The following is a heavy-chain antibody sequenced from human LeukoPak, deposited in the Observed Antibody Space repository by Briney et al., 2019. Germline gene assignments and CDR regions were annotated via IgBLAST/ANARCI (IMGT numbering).Heavy chain of an antibody. CDR2: ISYDGNNK. Sequence: PGGSLRLSCAASGFTFSTYAMHWVRQAPGKGLEGVAVISYDGNNKYYADSVKGRFTISRDNSKNTLYLQMNSLRAEGTAVYYCARGMVRGVLYGMDVWGQGTTVTVSS. J-gene: IGHJ6*02. CDR3: ARGMVRGVLYGMDV. V-gene: IGHV3-30-3*01. D-gene: IGHD3-10*01. CDR1: GFTFSTYA.